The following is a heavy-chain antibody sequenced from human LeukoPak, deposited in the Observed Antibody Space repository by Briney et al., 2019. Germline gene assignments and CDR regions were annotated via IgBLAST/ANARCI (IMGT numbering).Heavy chain of an antibody. D-gene: IGHD1-26*01. J-gene: IGHJ4*02. V-gene: IGHV1-2*02. Sequence: ASVKVSCKASGYTFTGYYMHWVRQAPGQGVEWMGWINPNSGGTNYAQKFQGGVTMTRDTSISTAYMELSRLRSDDTAVYYCAREGFIVGATSFDYWGQGTLVTVSS. CDR2: INPNSGGT. CDR1: GYTFTGYY. CDR3: AREGFIVGATSFDY.